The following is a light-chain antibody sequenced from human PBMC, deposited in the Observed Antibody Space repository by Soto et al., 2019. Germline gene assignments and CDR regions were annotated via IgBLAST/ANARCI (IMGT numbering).Light chain of an antibody. J-gene: IGKJ1*01. V-gene: IGKV1-5*03. CDR2: KAS. Sequence: DIQMTQSPSTLSASVGDRVTITCRASQSISSWLAWYQQKPGKAPKLLIYKASSLESGVPSRFSGSGSGTEFTLTISSLQPDDFATYYCQQYNSYSPSTFGQGNKVDIK. CDR1: QSISSW. CDR3: QQYNSYSPST.